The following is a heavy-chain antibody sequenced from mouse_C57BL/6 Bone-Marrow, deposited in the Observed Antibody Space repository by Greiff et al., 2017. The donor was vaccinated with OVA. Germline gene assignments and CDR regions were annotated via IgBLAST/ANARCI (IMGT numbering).Heavy chain of an antibody. J-gene: IGHJ4*01. Sequence: DVKLVESGGDLVKPGGSLKLSCAASGFTFSSYGMSWVRQTPDKRLEWVATISSGGSYTYYPDSVKGRFTISRDNAKKTLYLQMSSLKSEDTAMYYCARQGSPYWGQGTSVTVSS. V-gene: IGHV5-6*02. CDR1: GFTFSSYG. CDR3: ARQGSPY. CDR2: ISSGGSYT.